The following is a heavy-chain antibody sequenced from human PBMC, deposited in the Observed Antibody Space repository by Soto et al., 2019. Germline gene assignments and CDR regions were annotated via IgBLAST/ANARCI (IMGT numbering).Heavy chain of an antibody. CDR1: GFTFSSYG. CDR2: ISYDGSNK. Sequence: QVQLVESGGGVVQPGRSLRLSCAASGFTFSSYGMHWVRQAPGKGLEWVAVISYDGSNKYYADSVKGRFTISRGNSKNTLYLQMNSLRAEDTAVYYCAKGIAAAGDYYYYYGMDVWGQGTTVTVSS. D-gene: IGHD6-13*01. CDR3: AKGIAAAGDYYYYYGMDV. V-gene: IGHV3-30*18. J-gene: IGHJ6*02.